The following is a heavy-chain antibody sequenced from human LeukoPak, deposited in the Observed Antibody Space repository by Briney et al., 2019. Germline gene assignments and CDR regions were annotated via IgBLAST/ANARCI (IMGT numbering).Heavy chain of an antibody. J-gene: IGHJ3*02. CDR3: ARTDYGDYARAFDI. D-gene: IGHD4-17*01. V-gene: IGHV4-59*08. CDR2: IYYSGST. Sequence: SETLSLTCTVSGGSISSYYWSWIRQPPGKGLEWIGYIYYSGSTNYNPSLKSRVTISVDTSKNQFSLKLSSVTAADTAVYYCARTDYGDYARAFDIWGQGTMVTVSS. CDR1: GGSISSYY.